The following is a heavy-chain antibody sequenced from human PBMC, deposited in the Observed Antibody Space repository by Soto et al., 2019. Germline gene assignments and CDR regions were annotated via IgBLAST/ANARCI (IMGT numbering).Heavy chain of an antibody. D-gene: IGHD3-10*01. J-gene: IGHJ4*02. CDR3: GRDLDGSGSYYTGY. CDR2: ISPYNGNK. CDR1: GYVFSGFG. V-gene: IGHV1-18*01. Sequence: GASVKVSCKASGYVFSGFGINGVRQVPGQGLEWMGWISPYNGNKNYAQKFQGRVTMTTDTSTSTAYMELRSLRSDDTAVFYCGRDLDGSGSYYTGYWGQGSLVTVSS.